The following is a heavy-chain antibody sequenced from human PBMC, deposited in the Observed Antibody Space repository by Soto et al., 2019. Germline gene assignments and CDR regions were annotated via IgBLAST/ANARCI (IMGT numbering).Heavy chain of an antibody. Sequence: EVQLVESGGGLVQPGGSLRLSCAASEFTFSSYWMSWVRQAPGKGLEWLANIKQDGSEKYYEDSVKGRFTISRDNAINSLYLQMNSLRAEDTAVYYCARDCTGYPRGALDIWGQGTMVTVSS. V-gene: IGHV3-7*01. J-gene: IGHJ3*02. CDR3: ARDCTGYPRGALDI. CDR1: EFTFSSYW. D-gene: IGHD2-8*02. CDR2: IKQDGSEK.